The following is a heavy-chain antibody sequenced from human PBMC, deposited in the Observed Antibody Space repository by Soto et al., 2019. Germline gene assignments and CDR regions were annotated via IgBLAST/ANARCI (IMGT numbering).Heavy chain of an antibody. CDR3: AKGQGAAIGDYYYHGMDV. V-gene: IGHV3-73*01. J-gene: IGHJ6*02. CDR1: GFPFGRSA. Sequence: GGSLRLSCAASGFPFGRSAIHWVRQASGKGLEWVGRIRSRANNFATSSAASVKGRFTFSRDDSKNTAYLQMNTLKPEDTAVYYCAKGQGAAIGDYYYHGMDVWGQATTVTVSS. D-gene: IGHD2-2*02. CDR2: IRSRANNFAT.